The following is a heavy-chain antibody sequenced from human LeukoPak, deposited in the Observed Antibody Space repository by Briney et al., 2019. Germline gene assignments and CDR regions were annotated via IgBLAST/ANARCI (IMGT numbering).Heavy chain of an antibody. V-gene: IGHV3-21*01. Sequence: PGGSLRLSCAASGFTFSSYSMNWVCQAPGKGLEWVSSISSSSSYIYYADSVKGRFTISRDNAKNSLYLQMNSLRAEDTAVYYCARPYYDILTGTAEYFDLWGRGTQVTVSS. J-gene: IGHJ2*01. D-gene: IGHD3-9*01. CDR2: ISSSSSYI. CDR1: GFTFSSYS. CDR3: ARPYYDILTGTAEYFDL.